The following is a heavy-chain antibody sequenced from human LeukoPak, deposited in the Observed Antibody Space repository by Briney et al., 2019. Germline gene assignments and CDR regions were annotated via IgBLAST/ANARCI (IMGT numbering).Heavy chain of an antibody. CDR2: INHSGSN. CDR1: GGSFSGYY. CDR3: ASESASGGDY. D-gene: IGHD1-26*01. Sequence: SETLSLTCAVYGGSFSGYYWSWIRQPPGKGLEWIGEINHSGSNNYNPSLKSRVTTSVDTSKNQFSLKLSSVTAADTAVYYCASESASGGDYWGQGTLVTVSS. J-gene: IGHJ4*02. V-gene: IGHV4-34*01.